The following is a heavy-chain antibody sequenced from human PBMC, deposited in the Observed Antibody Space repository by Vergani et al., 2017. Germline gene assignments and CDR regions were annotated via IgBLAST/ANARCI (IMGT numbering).Heavy chain of an antibody. Sequence: QVQLVQSGAEVKKPGSSVKVSCKASGGTFSSYAISWVRQAPGQGLEWMGGIIPIFGTANYAQKFQGRVTITADESTSTAYMELSSLRSEDTAVYYCARVTVGTXYYDSSGYYLTTGGSDYWGQGTLVTVSS. J-gene: IGHJ4*02. CDR2: IIPIFGTA. CDR3: ARVTVGTXYYDSSGYYLTTGGSDY. D-gene: IGHD3-22*01. V-gene: IGHV1-69*01. CDR1: GGTFSSYA.